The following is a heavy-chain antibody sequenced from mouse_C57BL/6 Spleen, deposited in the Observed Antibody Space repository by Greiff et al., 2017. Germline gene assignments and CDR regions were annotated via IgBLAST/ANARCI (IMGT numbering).Heavy chain of an antibody. Sequence: QVQLQQPGAELVKPGASVKLSCKASGYTFTSYWMHWVKQRPGQGLEWIGMIHPNSGSTNYNEKFKSKATLTVDKSSSTAYMQLSSLTSEDSAVYYCARNYGSSSSWFAYWGKGTLVTVSA. J-gene: IGHJ3*01. V-gene: IGHV1-64*01. CDR3: ARNYGSSSSWFAY. D-gene: IGHD1-1*01. CDR1: GYTFTSYW. CDR2: IHPNSGST.